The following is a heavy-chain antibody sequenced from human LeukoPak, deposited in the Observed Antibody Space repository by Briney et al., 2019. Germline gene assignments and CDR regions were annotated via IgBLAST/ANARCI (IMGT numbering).Heavy chain of an antibody. V-gene: IGHV3-23*01. D-gene: IGHD2-2*03. CDR3: ASGYCSSTSCYVHYYGMDV. Sequence: GGSLRLSCAASGFTFSSYAMSWVRQAPGKGLEWVSAISGSGGSTYYADSVKGRFTISRDNSKNTLYPQMNSLRAEDTAVYFCASGYCSSTSCYVHYYGMDVWGQGTTVTVSS. J-gene: IGHJ6*02. CDR1: GFTFSSYA. CDR2: ISGSGGST.